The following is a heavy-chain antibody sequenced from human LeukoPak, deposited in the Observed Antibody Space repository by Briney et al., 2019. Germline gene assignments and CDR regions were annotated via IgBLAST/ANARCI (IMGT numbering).Heavy chain of an antibody. CDR1: GFTFSDYN. V-gene: IGHV3-11*04. Sequence: KSGGSLRLSCAASGFTFSDYNMRWIRQAPGKGLEWVSSISRSGSTKYYADSVKGRFTISRDNAKNSLFLQMNSLRAEDTAVYYCASTRGSSGYWDYYYYYMDVWGKGTTVTVSS. J-gene: IGHJ6*03. CDR2: ISRSGSTK. D-gene: IGHD3-22*01. CDR3: ASTRGSSGYWDYYYYYMDV.